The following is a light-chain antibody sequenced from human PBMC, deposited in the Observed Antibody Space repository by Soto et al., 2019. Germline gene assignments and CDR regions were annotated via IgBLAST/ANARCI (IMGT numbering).Light chain of an antibody. CDR3: QQYNGYRWT. V-gene: IGKV1-9*01. CDR1: QGISSY. J-gene: IGKJ1*01. CDR2: DAS. Sequence: IQLSPTPSSLCPSVGDRDTLTCRASQGISSYLGWYQQKPGKAPKLLIYDASSLHSGVPSRFSGSGSGTEFTLSISSLQPDDFATYYCQQYNGYRWTFGQGTKVDIK.